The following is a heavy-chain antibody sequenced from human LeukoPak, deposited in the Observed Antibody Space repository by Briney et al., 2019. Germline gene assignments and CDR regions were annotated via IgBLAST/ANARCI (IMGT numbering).Heavy chain of an antibody. Sequence: PSETLSLTCAVYGGSFSGYYWNWIRQPPGKGLEWIGYIYYSGSTNYNPSLKSRVTISVDTSKNQFSLKLSSVTAADTAVYYCARGVAARQKYFQHWGQGTLVTVSS. CDR2: IYYSGST. CDR3: ARGVAARQKYFQH. CDR1: GGSFSGYY. J-gene: IGHJ1*01. V-gene: IGHV4-59*01. D-gene: IGHD6-13*01.